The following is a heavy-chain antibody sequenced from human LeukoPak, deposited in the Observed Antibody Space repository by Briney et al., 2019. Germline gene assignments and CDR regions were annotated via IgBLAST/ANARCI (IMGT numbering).Heavy chain of an antibody. CDR3: ARDLVCTMNCKDS. J-gene: IGHJ4*02. V-gene: IGHV1-69*04. CDR1: GYTFTSYG. Sequence: SVKVSCKASGYTFTSYGISWVRQAPGQGLEWLGRIIPRLGIALYAQRFKGRVTITADTSPSAAYMELRSLTSEDTAVYFCARDLVCTMNCKDSWGQGTLVTVSS. D-gene: IGHD3/OR15-3a*01. CDR2: IIPRLGIA.